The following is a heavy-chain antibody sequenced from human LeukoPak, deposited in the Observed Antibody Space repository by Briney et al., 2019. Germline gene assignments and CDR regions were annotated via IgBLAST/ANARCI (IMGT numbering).Heavy chain of an antibody. CDR1: GFTFTSYC. J-gene: IGHJ6*03. D-gene: IGHD3-10*01. CDR2: ISSSSSNI. CDR3: ARLIRSITMVRGVSYYYYMDV. V-gene: IGHV3-21*01. Sequence: GGSLRLSCAASGFTFTSYCMNCVRQPPGKGREWVSSISSSSSNIDYADSLKGRFTISRDNAKNSLYLKMTSLRAEDTAVYYCARLIRSITMVRGVSYYYYMDVWGKGTTVTVSS.